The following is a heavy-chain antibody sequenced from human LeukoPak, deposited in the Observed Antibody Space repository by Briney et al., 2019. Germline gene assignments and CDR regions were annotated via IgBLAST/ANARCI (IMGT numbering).Heavy chain of an antibody. V-gene: IGHV3-30-3*01. CDR3: ARSHYDHYYYYYGMDV. J-gene: IGHJ6*02. CDR2: ISYDGSNK. CDR1: GFTFSSHA. D-gene: IGHD4-17*01. Sequence: GGSLRLSCAASGFTFSSHAMHWVRQAPGKGLEWVAVISYDGSNKYYADSVKGRFTISRDNSKNTLYLQMNSLRAEDTAVYYCARSHYDHYYYYYGMDVWGQGTTVTVSS.